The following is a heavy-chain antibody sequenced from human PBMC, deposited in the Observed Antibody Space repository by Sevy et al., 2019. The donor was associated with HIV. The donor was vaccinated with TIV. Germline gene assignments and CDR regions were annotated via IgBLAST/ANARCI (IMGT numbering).Heavy chain of an antibody. V-gene: IGHV3-30*02. Sequence: GGSLRLSCAASGFTFSNYGMHWARQAPGKGLEWVAFIRYDGSNSYSGDSVKGRFTISRDNSKNTLYLQINSLRAEDTAVYYCAKDYRIYCSRTSCLFDYWGQGTLVTVSS. CDR3: AKDYRIYCSRTSCLFDY. J-gene: IGHJ4*02. CDR2: IRYDGSNS. CDR1: GFTFSNYG. D-gene: IGHD2-2*01.